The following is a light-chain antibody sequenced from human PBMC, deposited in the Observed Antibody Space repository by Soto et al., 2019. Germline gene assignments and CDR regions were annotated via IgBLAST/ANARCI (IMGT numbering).Light chain of an antibody. CDR1: SSDVGGYNY. J-gene: IGLJ1*01. CDR2: EVT. Sequence: LTQPASVSGSPGQSITISCTGTSSDVGGYNYVSWYQHHPGKAPKLMIYEVTYRPSGVSNRFSGSKSGNTASLTISGLQAEDEADYYCSSYTSSSPYVFGTGTKVTVL. V-gene: IGLV2-14*01. CDR3: SSYTSSSPYV.